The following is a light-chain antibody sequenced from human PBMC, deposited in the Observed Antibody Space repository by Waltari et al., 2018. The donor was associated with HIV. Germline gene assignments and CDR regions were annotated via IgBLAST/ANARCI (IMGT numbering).Light chain of an antibody. CDR3: QQYSRYPIT. CDR2: FAS. V-gene: IGKV1D-16*01. CDR1: QGISAW. Sequence: DIQMTQSPPSLSASVGDTVPISCRADQGISAWLAWNQQRPGKAPRSLIYFASTLQSGVPSRFSGNVSGTDFTLTITNLQPEDSATYYCQQYSRYPITFGQGTRLE. J-gene: IGKJ5*01.